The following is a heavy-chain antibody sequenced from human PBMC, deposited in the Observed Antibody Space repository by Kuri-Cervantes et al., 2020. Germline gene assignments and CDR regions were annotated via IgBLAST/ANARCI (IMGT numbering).Heavy chain of an antibody. V-gene: IGHV1-69*13. Sequence: SVKVSCKASGGTFSSYAISWVRQAPGQGLEWMGGIIPIFGTANYAQKFQGRVTITADESTSTAYMELSSLRSEDTAVYYCAKGPTIIAVAGEFDYWGQGTLVTVSS. J-gene: IGHJ4*02. CDR2: IIPIFGTA. CDR3: AKGPTIIAVAGEFDY. D-gene: IGHD6-19*01. CDR1: GGTFSSYA.